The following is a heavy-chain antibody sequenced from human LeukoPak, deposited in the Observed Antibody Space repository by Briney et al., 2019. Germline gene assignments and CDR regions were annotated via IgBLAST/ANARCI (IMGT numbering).Heavy chain of an antibody. V-gene: IGHV3-53*01. D-gene: IGHD2-2*01. Sequence: GGSLRLSCAASGFTVSSNYMSWVRQAPGKGLEWVSVIYSGGSTYYADSVKGRFTISRDNYKNTLYLQMNSLRAEDTAVYYCARDLRPAATGLTNWGQGTLVTVSS. CDR2: IYSGGST. CDR3: ARDLRPAATGLTN. CDR1: GFTVSSNY. J-gene: IGHJ4*02.